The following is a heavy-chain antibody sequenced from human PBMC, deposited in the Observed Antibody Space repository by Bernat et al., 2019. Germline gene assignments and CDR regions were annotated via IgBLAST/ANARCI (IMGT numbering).Heavy chain of an antibody. CDR1: GGTFSSYT. CDR3: ARDRVGHYGDYPVHYYYDGMDV. V-gene: IGHV1-69*08. CDR2: IIPILGIA. J-gene: IGHJ6*02. Sequence: QVQLVQSGAEVKKPGSSVKVSCKASGGTFSSYTISWVRQAPGQGLEWMGRIIPILGIANYAQKFQGRVTITADKSTSTAYMELSSLRSEDTAVYYCARDRVGHYGDYPVHYYYDGMDVWGQGTTVTVSS. D-gene: IGHD4-17*01.